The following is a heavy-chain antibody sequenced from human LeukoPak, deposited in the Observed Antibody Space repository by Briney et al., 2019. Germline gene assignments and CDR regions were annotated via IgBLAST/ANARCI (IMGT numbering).Heavy chain of an antibody. CDR2: IYHSGST. D-gene: IGHD3-9*01. CDR3: ARRLGNAFDI. J-gene: IGHJ3*02. CDR1: GYSISSGYY. Sequence: SETPSLTCAVSGYSISSGYYWGWIRQPPGKGLEWIGSIYHSGSTYYNPSLKSRVTISVDTSKNQFSLKLSSVTAADTAVYYCARRLGNAFDIWGQGTMVTVSS. V-gene: IGHV4-38-2*01.